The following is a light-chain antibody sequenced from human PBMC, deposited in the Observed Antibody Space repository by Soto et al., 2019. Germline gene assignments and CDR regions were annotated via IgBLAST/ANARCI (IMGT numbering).Light chain of an antibody. V-gene: IGKV4-1*01. CDR2: WAS. CDR3: QQYYTPPWT. CDR1: QSILYTSNNRNY. Sequence: DIVMTQSPDSLAVSLGERATINCNSSQSILYTSNNRNYLAWYQQKPGQPPKLLLNWASARESRVPDRFSGSGSGTDFTLTINSLQTEDVATEYCQQYYTPPWTFGQGSKVEIK. J-gene: IGKJ1*01.